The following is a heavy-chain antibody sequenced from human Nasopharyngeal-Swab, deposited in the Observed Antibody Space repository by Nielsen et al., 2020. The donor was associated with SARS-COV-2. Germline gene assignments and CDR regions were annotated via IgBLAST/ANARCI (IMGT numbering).Heavy chain of an antibody. CDR1: GGSISNSGYY. CDR2: IYYSGSI. V-gene: IGHV4-39*01. J-gene: IGHJ6*01. D-gene: IGHD3-10*01. Sequence: SETLSLTCTVSGGSISNSGYYWGWIRQPPGKGLEWIGNIYYSGSIYYNPSLESRLTISVDTPKNQFSLSLSSVTAADSAVYYCARLKSFYYYGMDVWGRGTTVTVSS. CDR3: ARLKSFYYYGMDV.